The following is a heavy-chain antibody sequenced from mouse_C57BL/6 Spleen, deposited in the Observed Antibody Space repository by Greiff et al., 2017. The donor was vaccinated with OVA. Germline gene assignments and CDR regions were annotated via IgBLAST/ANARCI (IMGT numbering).Heavy chain of an antibody. CDR1: GFTFSSYA. V-gene: IGHV5-4*01. J-gene: IGHJ3*01. Sequence: EVKLVESGGGLVKPGGSLKLSCAASGFTFSSYAMSWVRQTPEKRLEWVATISDGGSYTYYPDNVKGRFTISRDNAKNNLYLQMSHLKSEDTAMYYCARDGAWVAYWGQGTLVTVSA. CDR3: ARDGAWVAY. CDR2: ISDGGSYT.